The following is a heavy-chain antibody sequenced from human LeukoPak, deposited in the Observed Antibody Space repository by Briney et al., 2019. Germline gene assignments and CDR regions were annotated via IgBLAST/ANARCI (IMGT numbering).Heavy chain of an antibody. CDR3: ARRVGACLDY. CDR2: IYWNGGST. D-gene: IGHD1-26*01. CDR1: GFNLDDYG. J-gene: IGHJ4*02. V-gene: IGHV3-20*04. Sequence: GGSLRLSCAASGFNLDDYGTSWVRHVPGKGLEWVSGIYWNGGSTGYADSVKGRFSISRDNAKNSLYLQMNSLRVEDTALYYCARRVGACLDYWGQGTLVTVSS.